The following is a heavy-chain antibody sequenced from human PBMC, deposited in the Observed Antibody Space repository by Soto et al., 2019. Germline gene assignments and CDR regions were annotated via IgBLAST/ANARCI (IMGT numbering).Heavy chain of an antibody. V-gene: IGHV3-74*01. CDR3: ARDEVGEFFPIDH. J-gene: IGHJ4*02. CDR1: GFTFSSYW. Sequence: EVQLVESGGGLVQPGGSLRLSCAASGFTFSSYWMHWVRQAPGKGLVWVSRINTDGSSTNYADSVKGRFTISRDNAKNTLYLQMHSLRAEDTAVYYCARDEVGEFFPIDHWGQGTLVTVSS. CDR2: INTDGSST. D-gene: IGHD3-16*01.